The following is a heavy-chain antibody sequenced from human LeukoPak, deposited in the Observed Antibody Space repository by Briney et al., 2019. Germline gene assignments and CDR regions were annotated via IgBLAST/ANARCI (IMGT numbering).Heavy chain of an antibody. CDR2: FDPEEGKT. CDR3: ARDQYSRHNWFDP. J-gene: IGHJ5*02. Sequence: ASVKVSCKVSGYTLTELSMHWVRQAPGKGLEWVGGFDPEEGKTIYAQKLQGRVSMTEDTSTDTAFMELRSLRSEDTAVYYCARDQYSRHNWFDPWGQGTLVTVSS. V-gene: IGHV1-24*01. CDR1: GYTLTELS. D-gene: IGHD6-13*01.